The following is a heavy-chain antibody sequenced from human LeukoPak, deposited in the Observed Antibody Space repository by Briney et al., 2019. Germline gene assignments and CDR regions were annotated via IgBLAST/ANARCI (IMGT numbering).Heavy chain of an antibody. D-gene: IGHD3-16*01. Sequence: SVKVSCKASGGTVTNYAVSWMRQAPGQGLEWMGGIIPLFGTPNYARRFQDRVTITMDDSTSTAYMELSSLTSEDTAIYYCARGYYGGAVDSWGQGILVIVSS. V-gene: IGHV1-69*05. CDR1: GGTVTNYA. CDR3: ARGYYGGAVDS. J-gene: IGHJ4*02. CDR2: IIPLFGTP.